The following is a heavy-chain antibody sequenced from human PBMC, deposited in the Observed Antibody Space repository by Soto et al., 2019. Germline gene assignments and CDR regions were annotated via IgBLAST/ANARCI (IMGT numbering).Heavy chain of an antibody. D-gene: IGHD3-10*01. Sequence: GGSLRLSCAASGFTFSSYWMHWVRQAPGKGQLWVSRINSDGSSTSYADSVKGRFTILRDNAKNTLYRQMNSLRAEDTALYYCARGGFGELWNPMALDIWGQGTMVTGSS. V-gene: IGHV3-74*01. J-gene: IGHJ3*02. CDR2: INSDGSST. CDR3: ARGGFGELWNPMALDI. CDR1: GFTFSSYW.